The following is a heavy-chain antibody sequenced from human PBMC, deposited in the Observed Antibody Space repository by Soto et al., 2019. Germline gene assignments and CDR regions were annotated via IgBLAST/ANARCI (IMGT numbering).Heavy chain of an antibody. J-gene: IGHJ5*02. D-gene: IGHD1-7*01. CDR1: GFTFSSYA. CDR3: ARDPSSITGTTRFDP. V-gene: IGHV3-30-3*01. CDR2: ISYDGSNK. Sequence: QVQLVESGGGVVQPGRSLRLSCAASGFTFSSYAMHWVRQAPGKGLEWVAVISYDGSNKYYADSVKGRFTISRDNSKNTLYVQMNSLRAEDTAVYYCARDPSSITGTTRFDPWGQGTLVTVSS.